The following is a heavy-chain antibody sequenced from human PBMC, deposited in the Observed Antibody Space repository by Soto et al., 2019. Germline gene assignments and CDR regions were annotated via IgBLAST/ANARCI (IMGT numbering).Heavy chain of an antibody. CDR2: INEDGTT. CDR1: GFTVSNSE. Sequence: EVQLVESGGGLVQPGGSLRLSCTASGFTVSNSEMNWVPQAPGKGLEWVSYINEDGTTFYADSVKGRFTISRDSAENSLFLQMNSLRGDDTAVYYCSRDKGERVAYGMDVWGQGTTVTVSS. CDR3: SRDKGERVAYGMDV. J-gene: IGHJ6*02. D-gene: IGHD3-16*01. V-gene: IGHV3-48*03.